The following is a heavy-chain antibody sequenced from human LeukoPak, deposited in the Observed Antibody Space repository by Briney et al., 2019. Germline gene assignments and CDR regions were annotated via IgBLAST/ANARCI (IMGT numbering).Heavy chain of an antibody. D-gene: IGHD2-15*01. V-gene: IGHV1-2*02. CDR2: INPNSGGT. Sequence: ASVKVSCKASGYSFTGYYMHWARQAPGQGLEWMGWINPNSGGTNYAQKFQGRVTMTRDTSISTAYMELSSLRSDDTAVYYCARRGSHCSGSSCYGTFDYWGQGTLVTVSS. CDR1: GYSFTGYY. CDR3: ARRGSHCSGSSCYGTFDY. J-gene: IGHJ4*02.